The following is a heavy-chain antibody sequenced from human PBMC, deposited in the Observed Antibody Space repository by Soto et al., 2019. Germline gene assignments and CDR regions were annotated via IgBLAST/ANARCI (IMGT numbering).Heavy chain of an antibody. Sequence: SVKVSCKASGGTFSSYAISWVRQAPGQGLEWMGGIIPIFGTANYAQKFQGRVTITADESTSTAYMELSSLRSEDTAVYYCASSPERTYGWFDPWGQGTLVTVSS. CDR2: IIPIFGTA. CDR1: GGTFSSYA. J-gene: IGHJ5*02. CDR3: ASSPERTYGWFDP. V-gene: IGHV1-69*13. D-gene: IGHD1-1*01.